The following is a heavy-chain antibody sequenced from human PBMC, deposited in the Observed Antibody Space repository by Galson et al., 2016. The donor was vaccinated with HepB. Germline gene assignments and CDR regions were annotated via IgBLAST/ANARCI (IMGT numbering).Heavy chain of an antibody. CDR3: AKDLSMGANYYDYGMDV. V-gene: IGHV3-33*06. CDR2: IWYDGNNK. Sequence: SLRLSCAASGFTFSDYAMNWVRQAPGKGLGWVAVIWYDGNNKYYTDSVKGRFTISRDNSKNTLYLQMNSLRAEDTAVYFCAKDLSMGANYYDYGMDVWGQATTVTVSS. D-gene: IGHD1-26*01. J-gene: IGHJ6*02. CDR1: GFTFSDYA.